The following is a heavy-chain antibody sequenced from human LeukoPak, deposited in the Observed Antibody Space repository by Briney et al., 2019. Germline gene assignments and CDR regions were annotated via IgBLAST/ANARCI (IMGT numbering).Heavy chain of an antibody. CDR3: ARGTENYYDSNTCFDY. Sequence: GGSLRLSCAASGFTFSSYAMHWVRQAPGKGLEWVAVISYDGSNKYYADSVKGRFTLSRDNSKNTLYLQMNSLRAEDTAVYYCARGTENYYDSNTCFDYWGQGTLVTVSS. J-gene: IGHJ4*02. D-gene: IGHD3-22*01. CDR2: ISYDGSNK. CDR1: GFTFSSYA. V-gene: IGHV3-30-3*01.